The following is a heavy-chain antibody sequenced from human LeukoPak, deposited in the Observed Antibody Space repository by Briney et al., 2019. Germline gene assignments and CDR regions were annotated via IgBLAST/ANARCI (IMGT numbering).Heavy chain of an antibody. Sequence: GGSLRLSCAASGFTFSSYEMNWIRQAPGKGLEWVSYFSSSGSTIYYPDSVKGRFTISRDNAKNSLNLQMNSLRAEDTAVYYCARDKPEFLWFGEANYGIDVWGKRATVTVSS. CDR2: FSSSGSTI. V-gene: IGHV3-48*03. CDR3: ARDKPEFLWFGEANYGIDV. J-gene: IGHJ6*04. CDR1: GFTFSSYE. D-gene: IGHD3-10*01.